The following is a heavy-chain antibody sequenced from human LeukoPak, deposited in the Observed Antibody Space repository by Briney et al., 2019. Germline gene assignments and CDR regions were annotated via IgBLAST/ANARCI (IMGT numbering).Heavy chain of an antibody. D-gene: IGHD2-21*02. CDR1: GGSISSGSYY. J-gene: IGHJ4*02. CDR2: IYTSGST. Sequence: SETLSLTCTVSGGSISSGSYYWSWIRQPAGKGLEWIVRIYTSGSTNYNPSLKSRVTISVDTSKNQFSLKLSSVTAADTAVYYCARDNRLLYDYWGQGTLVTVSS. CDR3: ARDNRLLYDY. V-gene: IGHV4-61*02.